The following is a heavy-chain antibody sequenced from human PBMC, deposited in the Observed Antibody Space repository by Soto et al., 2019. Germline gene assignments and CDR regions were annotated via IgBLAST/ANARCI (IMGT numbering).Heavy chain of an antibody. J-gene: IGHJ6*02. Sequence: SVKVSCKASGGTFSSYAISWVRQAPGQGXEWMGGIIPIFGTANYAQKFQGRVTITADESTSTAYMELSSLRSEDTAVYYCARDPHLFEEFSGIAVAGTRVGYYGMDVWGQGTTVTVSS. CDR3: ARDPHLFEEFSGIAVAGTRVGYYGMDV. CDR1: GGTFSSYA. V-gene: IGHV1-69*13. D-gene: IGHD6-19*01. CDR2: IIPIFGTA.